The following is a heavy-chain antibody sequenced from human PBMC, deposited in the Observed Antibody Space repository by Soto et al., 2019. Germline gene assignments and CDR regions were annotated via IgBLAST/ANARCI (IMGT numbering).Heavy chain of an antibody. Sequence: QVQLVQSGAEVKKPGASVKVSCKASGYTFTSYGISWVRQAPGQGLEWMGWISAYNGNTNYAQKLQGRVTMTTDTSTSTAYMQLRSLRSGNTAVYYCARDKASSSGGSCCDAFDIWGQGTMVTVSS. CDR1: GYTFTSYG. V-gene: IGHV1-18*01. CDR3: ARDKASSSGGSCCDAFDI. J-gene: IGHJ3*02. CDR2: ISAYNGNT. D-gene: IGHD2-15*01.